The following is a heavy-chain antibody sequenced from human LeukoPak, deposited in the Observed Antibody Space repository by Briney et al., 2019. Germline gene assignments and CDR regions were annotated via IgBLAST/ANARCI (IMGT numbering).Heavy chain of an antibody. CDR2: IHPSNSET. V-gene: IGHV5-51*01. CDR3: SRRHYFGSGVTDY. J-gene: IGHJ4*02. D-gene: IGHD3-10*01. CDR1: GYSFSDYW. Sequence: GESLKISCKDSGYSFSDYWIGWARQMPGKGLEWMGIIHPSNSETQYSPSFQGQVTVSADTSISTAYLQWTSLKASDAAMYYCSRRHYFGSGVTDYWGQGTLVTVSS.